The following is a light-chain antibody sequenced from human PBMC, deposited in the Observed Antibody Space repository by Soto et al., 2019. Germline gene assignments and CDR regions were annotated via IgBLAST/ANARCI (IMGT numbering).Light chain of an antibody. V-gene: IGLV3-25*03. CDR3: QSADSNGTSPYV. Sequence: SYELTQPPSVSVSPGQTARITCSGDALPKQYAYWYQQKPGQAPILVINKDTERPSGIPERFSGSSSGTTVTLTISGVQAEDEADYYCQSADSNGTSPYVFGTGTQLTVL. CDR1: ALPKQY. CDR2: KDT. J-gene: IGLJ1*01.